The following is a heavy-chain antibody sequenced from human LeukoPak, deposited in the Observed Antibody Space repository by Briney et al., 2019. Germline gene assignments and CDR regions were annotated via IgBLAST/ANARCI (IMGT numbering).Heavy chain of an antibody. CDR2: ISGGGDST. J-gene: IGHJ4*02. CDR1: GFIFGKYA. D-gene: IGHD2-15*01. V-gene: IGHV3-23*01. Sequence: GGSLRLSCVGSGFIFGKYAMTWVRQAPGKGLEWVSTISGGGDSTWNADSVKGRFTVSRDNSKDTLYLQMSSLRVEDTAVYYCAKRGSSETRWYPFDYWGQGTLVTVSS. CDR3: AKRGSSETRWYPFDY.